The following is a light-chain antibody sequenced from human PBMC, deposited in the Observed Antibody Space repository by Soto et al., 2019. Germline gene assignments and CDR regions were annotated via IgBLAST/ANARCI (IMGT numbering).Light chain of an antibody. V-gene: IGKV1-39*01. J-gene: IGKJ4*01. CDR2: AAS. Sequence: DIQMTQSPSSLSASVGDRVTITCRASQSISSYLNWYQQKPGKAPKLLIYAASSLQSGVPSRFSGSGPGTDFTLTISSLQPEDFATYYCQQSYSTPTFGGATKVEIK. CDR3: QQSYSTPT. CDR1: QSISSY.